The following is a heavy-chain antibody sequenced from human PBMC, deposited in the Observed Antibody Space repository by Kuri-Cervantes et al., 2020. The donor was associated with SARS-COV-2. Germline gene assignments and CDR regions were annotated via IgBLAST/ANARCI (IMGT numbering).Heavy chain of an antibody. CDR3: AREQDNVFWSGYGFENNHYYYYMDV. D-gene: IGHD3-3*01. V-gene: IGHV4-34*01. J-gene: IGHJ6*03. Sequence: ESLKISCTASGFTFGDYAMSWVRQAPGKGLEWIGEINHSGSTNYNPSLKSRVTISRDTSENQFSLTLRSVTAADTAVYYCAREQDNVFWSGYGFENNHYYYYMDVWGKGTTVTVSS. CDR2: INHSGST. CDR1: GFTFGDYA.